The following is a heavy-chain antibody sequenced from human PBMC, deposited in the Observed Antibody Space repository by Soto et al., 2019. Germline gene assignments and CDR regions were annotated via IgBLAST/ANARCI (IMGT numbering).Heavy chain of an antibody. D-gene: IGHD5-18*01. J-gene: IGHJ4*02. V-gene: IGHV2-70*01. CDR3: ARIRGGYSYGSSYFDY. CDR1: GFSLSTSGMC. Sequence: SGPTLVNPTQTLTLTCTFSGFSLSTSGMCVSWIRQPPGKALEWLALIDWDDDKYYSTSLKTRLTISKDTSKNQVVLTMTNTDPVDTATYYCARIRGGYSYGSSYFDYWGQGTLVTVSS. CDR2: IDWDDDK.